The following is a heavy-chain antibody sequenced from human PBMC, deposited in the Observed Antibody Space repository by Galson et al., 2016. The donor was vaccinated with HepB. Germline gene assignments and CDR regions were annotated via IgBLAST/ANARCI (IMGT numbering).Heavy chain of an antibody. CDR3: ARLKAYGEYLYHVDS. J-gene: IGHJ5*01. CDR2: MFHSGTT. D-gene: IGHD4-17*01. Sequence: TLSLTCAVPGGSVYTFDYYWSWIRLLSGKGLQWIGGMFHSGTTSYDPSLGRRVTMPVETSRNQFSLKVRSVTAADTAVYYCARLKAYGEYLYHVDSWGQGAQVTVAS. V-gene: IGHV4-31*11. CDR1: GGSVYTFDYY.